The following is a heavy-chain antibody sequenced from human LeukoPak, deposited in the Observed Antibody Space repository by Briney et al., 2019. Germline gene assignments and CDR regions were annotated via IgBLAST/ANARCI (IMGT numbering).Heavy chain of an antibody. CDR3: ARDPYCSSTSCYVGACMDV. Sequence: ASVKVSCKASVYTFTSYGISWVRQAPGQALEWMGIINPSGDSTSYAQKFQGRVTMTRDTSTCTVHMERSSLRSEDTAVYYCARDPYCSSTSCYVGACMDVWGKGTTVTISS. CDR1: VYTFTSYG. J-gene: IGHJ6*03. D-gene: IGHD2-2*01. V-gene: IGHV1-46*01. CDR2: INPSGDST.